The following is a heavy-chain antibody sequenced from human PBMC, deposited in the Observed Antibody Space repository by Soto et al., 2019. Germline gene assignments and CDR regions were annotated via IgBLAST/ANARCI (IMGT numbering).Heavy chain of an antibody. CDR3: ASYIRQGANAFDI. D-gene: IGHD4-4*01. J-gene: IGHJ3*02. CDR2: IDPTDSYT. V-gene: IGHV5-10-1*01. Sequence: PGESLKISCKGSGYKFTSYWITWVRQMPGKGLEWMGRIDPTDSYTDYSPSFQGHVTISADKSITTAYLHWTSLKASDTAIYYCASYIRQGANAFDIWGQGTMVTVS. CDR1: GYKFTSYW.